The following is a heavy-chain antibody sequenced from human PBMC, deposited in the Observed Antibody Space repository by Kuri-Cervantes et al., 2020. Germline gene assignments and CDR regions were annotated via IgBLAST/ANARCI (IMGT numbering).Heavy chain of an antibody. V-gene: IGHV3-30*07. D-gene: IGHD6-19*01. CDR1: EFTLSTYI. Sequence: GGSLRLSCAASEFTLSTYIIYWVRQAPGKGLEWVAFTSYDGNDKYYADSVKGRFTISRDNSKNTLYLQMNSLRAGDTAVYYCARSGSVAGNFFAFDIWGQGTMVTVSS. CDR2: TSYDGNDK. J-gene: IGHJ3*02. CDR3: ARSGSVAGNFFAFDI.